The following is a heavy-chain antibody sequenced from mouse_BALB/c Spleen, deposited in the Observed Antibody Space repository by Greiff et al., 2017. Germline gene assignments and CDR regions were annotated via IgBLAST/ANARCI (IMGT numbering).Heavy chain of an antibody. CDR2: IYPGDGDT. J-gene: IGHJ2*01. CDR3: ARSGGATVVATGDY. CDR1: GYTFTSYW. V-gene: IGHV1-80*01. D-gene: IGHD1-1*01. Sequence: VQLQQPGAELVKPGASVKLSCKASGYTFTSYWMHWVKQRPGQGLEWIGRIYPGDGDTNYNGKFKGKATLTADKSSSTAYMQLSSLTSVDSAVYFCARSGGATVVATGDYWGQGTTLTVSS.